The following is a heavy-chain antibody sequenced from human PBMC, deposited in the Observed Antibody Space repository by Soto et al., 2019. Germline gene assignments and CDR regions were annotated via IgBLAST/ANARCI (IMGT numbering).Heavy chain of an antibody. CDR2: IKPDGSET. V-gene: IGHV3-7*03. D-gene: IGHD2-21*02. CDR3: TSRPSGMTYHAVFDF. Sequence: PLGGSLRLSCAASGLTFSGHWMTWVRQTPGEGLQWVAAIKPDGSETFYVDSVKGRFTISRDNARNSLFLQMDSLRAEDTAVYYCTSRPSGMTYHAVFDFWGQGTLVTVSS. CDR1: GLTFSGHW. J-gene: IGHJ4*02.